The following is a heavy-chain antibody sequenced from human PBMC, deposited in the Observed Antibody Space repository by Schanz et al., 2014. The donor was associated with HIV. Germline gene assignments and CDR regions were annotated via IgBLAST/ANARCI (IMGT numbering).Heavy chain of an antibody. D-gene: IGHD3-9*01. J-gene: IGHJ4*02. V-gene: IGHV1-2*02. Sequence: QVQLVQSGAEVKMPGASVKVSCKSSGYTFSDYYMHWLRQAPGQGLEWMGWINTRTGDTIYAERLQGRAPLTRDTSINPAYMTLSRRGSDDTGVYFCAKGLQQFDWRSPFDYWGQGTLLTVSS. CDR3: AKGLQQFDWRSPFDY. CDR1: GYTFSDYY. CDR2: INTRTGDT.